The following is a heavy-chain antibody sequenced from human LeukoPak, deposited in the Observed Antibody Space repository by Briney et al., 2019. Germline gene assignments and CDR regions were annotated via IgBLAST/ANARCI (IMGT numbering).Heavy chain of an antibody. Sequence: SETLSLTCTVSGYSISSGYYWGWIRQPPGKGLEWIGIIYHSGSTYYNPSLKSRVTISVDTSKNQFSLNLSSVTAADTAVYYCARDPPYYYDSSGYYYEGEAFDIWGQGTMVTVSS. J-gene: IGHJ3*02. CDR3: ARDPPYYYDSSGYYYEGEAFDI. D-gene: IGHD3-22*01. CDR1: GYSISSGYY. CDR2: IYHSGST. V-gene: IGHV4-38-2*02.